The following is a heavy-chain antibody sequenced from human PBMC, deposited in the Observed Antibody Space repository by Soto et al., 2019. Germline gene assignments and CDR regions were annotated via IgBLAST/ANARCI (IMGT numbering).Heavy chain of an antibody. Sequence: GASVKVSCKASGGTFSSYAISWVRQAPGQGLEWMGGIIPIFGTANYAQKFQGRVTITADESTSTAYMELSSLRSEDTAVYYCATAAPPRSGMDVWGQGTTVTVSS. CDR3: ATAAPPRSGMDV. CDR2: IIPIFGTA. V-gene: IGHV1-69*13. J-gene: IGHJ6*02. CDR1: GGTFSSYA.